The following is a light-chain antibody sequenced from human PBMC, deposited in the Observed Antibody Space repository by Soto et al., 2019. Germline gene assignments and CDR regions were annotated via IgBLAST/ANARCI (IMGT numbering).Light chain of an antibody. CDR1: SSNVGNND. CDR2: DNS. V-gene: IGLV1-51*01. Sequence: QSVLTQPPSVSAAPGQNVTISCSGSSSNVGNNDVSWYQQLPGTAPRFLIYDNSERPSGIPDRFSGSKSGTSATLGITGLQTGDEADYYCGTWDSSLSAVVFGGGTKLTVL. J-gene: IGLJ2*01. CDR3: GTWDSSLSAVV.